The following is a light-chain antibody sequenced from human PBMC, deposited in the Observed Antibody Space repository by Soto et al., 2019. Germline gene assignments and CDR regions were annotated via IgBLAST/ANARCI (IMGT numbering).Light chain of an antibody. J-gene: IGLJ2*01. V-gene: IGLV2-14*01. CDR2: EVS. CDR3: CSYTSSTTPL. Sequence: QSALTQPASVSGSPGQSITISCTGSSSDVGGYHYVSWYQQYPGEALKLVISEVSNRPSGVSNRFSGSKSGDTASLTISGLQAEDEADYYCCSYTSSTTPLFGGGTKLTVL. CDR1: SSDVGGYHY.